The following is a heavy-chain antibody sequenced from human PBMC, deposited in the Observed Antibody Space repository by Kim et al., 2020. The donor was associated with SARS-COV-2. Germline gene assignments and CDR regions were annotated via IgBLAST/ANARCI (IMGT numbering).Heavy chain of an antibody. CDR1: GGSISSYY. CDR3: ARDLFQGIAVAGTGWNNPQARRNPYYYYYYGMDV. V-gene: IGHV4-4*07. D-gene: IGHD6-19*01. Sequence: SETLSLTCTVSGGSISSYYWSWIRQPAGKGLEWIGRIYTSGSTNYNPSLKSRVTMSVDTSKNQFSLKLSSVTAADTAVYYCARDLFQGIAVAGTGWNNPQARRNPYYYYYYGMDVWGQGTTVTVSS. CDR2: IYTSGST. J-gene: IGHJ6*02.